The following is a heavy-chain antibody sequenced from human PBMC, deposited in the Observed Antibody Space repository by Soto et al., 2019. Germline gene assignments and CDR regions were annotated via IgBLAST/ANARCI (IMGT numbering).Heavy chain of an antibody. D-gene: IGHD2-21*02. V-gene: IGHV1-18*01. CDR3: ASTIAYCGGDCYSGAFDI. Sequence: ASVKVSCKASGYTFTSYGISWVRQAPGQRLEWMGWISAYNGNTNYAQKLQGRVTMTTDTSTSTAYMELRSLRSDDTAVYYCASTIAYCGGDCYSGAFDIWGQGTMVTVSS. J-gene: IGHJ3*02. CDR2: ISAYNGNT. CDR1: GYTFTSYG.